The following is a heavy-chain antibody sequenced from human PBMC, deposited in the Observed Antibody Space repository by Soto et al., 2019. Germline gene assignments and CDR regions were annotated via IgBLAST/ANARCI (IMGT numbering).Heavy chain of an antibody. Sequence: GGSLRLSCAASGFTFSSYAMSWVRQAPGKGLEWVSAISGSGGSTYYADSVKGRFTISRDNSKNTLYLQMNSLRAEDTAVYYCAKDSPTFSLKAPKYCGSRRYADFWDQGTLVTVSS. CDR3: AKDSPTFSLKAPKYCGSRRYADF. D-gene: IGHD3-22*01. J-gene: IGHJ4*02. CDR2: ISGSGGST. CDR1: GFTFSSYA. V-gene: IGHV3-23*01.